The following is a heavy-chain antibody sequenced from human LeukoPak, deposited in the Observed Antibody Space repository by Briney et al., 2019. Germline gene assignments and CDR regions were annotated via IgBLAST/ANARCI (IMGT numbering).Heavy chain of an antibody. CDR2: IDNNGIT. V-gene: IGHV4-59*04. Sequence: SETLSLTCTVSGGSISSYYWSWIRQPPGKGLEWIGEIDNNGITNYNPSLKGRVTMSVDTTRKRFSLRLTSESAADTGVYYCARGGGGAKAFYFDYWGQGSLVTVSS. CDR3: ARGGGGAKAFYFDY. D-gene: IGHD1-26*01. J-gene: IGHJ4*01. CDR1: GGSISSYY.